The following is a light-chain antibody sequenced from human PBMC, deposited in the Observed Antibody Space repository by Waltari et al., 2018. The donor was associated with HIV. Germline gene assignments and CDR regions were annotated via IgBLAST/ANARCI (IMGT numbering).Light chain of an antibody. CDR1: SSNIGTNY. J-gene: IGLJ2*01. CDR2: RNK. CDR3: AAWDDTLTVV. Sequence: QSVLTQPPSASGTPGQSVTISCSGTSSNIGTNYVYWYQQFPGTAPKLLIYRNKKGTSGVPDRFSGSKSGTSASLDISGLRSDDEAEYYCAAWDDTLTVVFGGGTKLTVL. V-gene: IGLV1-47*01.